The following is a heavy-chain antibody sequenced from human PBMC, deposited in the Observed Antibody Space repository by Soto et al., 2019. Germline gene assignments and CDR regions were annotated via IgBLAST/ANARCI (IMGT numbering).Heavy chain of an antibody. V-gene: IGHV1-18*01. J-gene: IGHJ4*02. CDR1: GYAFTTYG. CDR2: ISAHNGNT. Sequence: QVHLVQSGAEVKKPGASVKVSCKGSGYAFTTYGITWVRQAPGQGLEWMGWISAHNGNTNYAQKPQGRVTVTRDTSTTTAYMELRSLKSAATAVYYCARGRYGDYWGQGALVTVSS. D-gene: IGHD1-1*01. CDR3: ARGRYGDY.